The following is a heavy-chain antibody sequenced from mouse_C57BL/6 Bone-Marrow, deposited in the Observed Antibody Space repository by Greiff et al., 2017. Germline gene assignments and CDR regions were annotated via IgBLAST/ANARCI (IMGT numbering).Heavy chain of an antibody. CDR3: TRGGDYVAFAY. Sequence: DVMLVESGEGLVKPGGSLKLSCAASGFNFSSYAMSWVRQTPEKRLEWVAYISIGGDYIYYADTVKGRFTISRYNARNTLYLQMSSLKSEDTAMYYGTRGGDYVAFAYWGQGTLVTVSA. J-gene: IGHJ3*01. CDR1: GFNFSSYA. CDR2: ISIGGDYI. D-gene: IGHD2-4*01. V-gene: IGHV5-9-1*02.